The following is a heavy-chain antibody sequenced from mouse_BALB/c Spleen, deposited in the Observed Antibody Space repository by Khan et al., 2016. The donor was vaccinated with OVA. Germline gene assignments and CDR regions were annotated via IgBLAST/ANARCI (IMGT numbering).Heavy chain of an antibody. V-gene: IGHV1S137*01. CDR1: GYTFTDYA. J-gene: IGHJ3*01. Sequence: QVQLQQSGAELVRPGVSLKISCKGSGYTFTDYAMHWVKQSHAKSLEWIGVISSYYGVPDYTQKFKGKATMTVERSSSTAYMELARLTSEDSAIYYCARGGKFAYWGQGTLVTVSA. D-gene: IGHD1-1*02. CDR2: ISSYYGVP. CDR3: ARGGKFAY.